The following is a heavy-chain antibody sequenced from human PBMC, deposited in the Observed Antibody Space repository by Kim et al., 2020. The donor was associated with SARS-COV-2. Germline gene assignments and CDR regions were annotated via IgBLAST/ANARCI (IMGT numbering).Heavy chain of an antibody. J-gene: IGHJ6*02. CDR3: ARDMGRFMDV. V-gene: IGHV3-74*01. D-gene: IGHD1-26*01. CDR2: T. Sequence: TRYADSVKGRFTISRDNAKNTLYLQMYSLRPEDTAVYYCARDMGRFMDVWGQGTTVTVSS.